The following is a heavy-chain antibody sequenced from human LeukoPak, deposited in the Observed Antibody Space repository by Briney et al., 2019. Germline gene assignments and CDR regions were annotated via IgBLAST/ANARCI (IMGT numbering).Heavy chain of an antibody. D-gene: IGHD4-17*01. CDR3: ARDRSTVTNDYYYGMDV. CDR2: ISAYNGNT. Sequence: ASVNVSCKASGGTFSSYAISWVRQAPGQGLEWMGWISAYNGNTNYAQKLQGRVTMTRDTSTSTVYMELSSLRSEDTAVYYCARDRSTVTNDYYYGMDVWGQGTTVTVSS. J-gene: IGHJ6*02. V-gene: IGHV1-18*01. CDR1: GGTFSSYA.